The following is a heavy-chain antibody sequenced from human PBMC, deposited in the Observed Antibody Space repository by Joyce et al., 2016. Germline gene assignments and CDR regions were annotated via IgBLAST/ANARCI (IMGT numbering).Heavy chain of an antibody. CDR2: ISDTSYYK. Sequence: QLVESGGGVVKPGGSLRLSCEASGSTFSTSSMSWFRQAPGEGVEWVAAISDTSYYKFHAETVRGRFTVSRDNAKKTLYLQMNSLRAEDSAVFYCARGGISYYYAMDVWGQGTTVTVSS. D-gene: IGHD3-16*01. CDR3: ARGGISYYYAMDV. CDR1: GSTFSTSS. J-gene: IGHJ6*02. V-gene: IGHV3-21*01.